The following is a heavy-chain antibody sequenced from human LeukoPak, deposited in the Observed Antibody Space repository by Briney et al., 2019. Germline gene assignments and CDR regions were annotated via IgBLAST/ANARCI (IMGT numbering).Heavy chain of an antibody. D-gene: IGHD3-10*01. CDR3: AKGPNFGSWRALDY. CDR1: EFXFGDYD. V-gene: IGHV3-23*01. CDR2: ISGDGLGT. J-gene: IGHJ4*02. Sequence: GGSLRLSCAASEFXFGDYDMSWVRQTLGKGLQWVSSISGDGLGTWYADSVRGRFTISRDKPRNTLYLQLNSLRVDDTAVYYCAKGPNFGSWRALDYWGQGSLVTVSS.